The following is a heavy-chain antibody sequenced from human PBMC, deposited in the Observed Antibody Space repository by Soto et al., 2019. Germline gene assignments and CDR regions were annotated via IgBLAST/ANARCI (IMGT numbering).Heavy chain of an antibody. CDR3: ARVATMTDNGEGDFDY. Sequence: SETLSLTCAVYGGSFSGYYWSWIRQPPGKGLEWIGEINHSGSTNYNPSLKSRVTISVDTSKNQFSLKLSSVTAADTAVYYCARVATMTDNGEGDFDYWGQGTLVTVSS. CDR2: INHSGST. CDR1: GGSFSGYY. V-gene: IGHV4-34*01. D-gene: IGHD5-12*01. J-gene: IGHJ4*02.